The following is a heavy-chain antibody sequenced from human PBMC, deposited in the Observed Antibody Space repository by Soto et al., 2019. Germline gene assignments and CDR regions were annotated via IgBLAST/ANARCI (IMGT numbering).Heavy chain of an antibody. D-gene: IGHD3-10*01. CDR1: GFTFSNYI. Sequence: QVQRVESGGGVVQRGRSLRLSCAASGFTFSNYIMNVVRQAPGKGLEWVAIILHDGNNKDYADSVKGRFTISRDNSKHTLYLQIASLRPEDTAIYYCARDDEGGSYCDLGYWGQGTLVTVSS. CDR3: ARDDEGGSYCDLGY. V-gene: IGHV3-30-3*01. CDR2: ILHDGNNK. J-gene: IGHJ4*02.